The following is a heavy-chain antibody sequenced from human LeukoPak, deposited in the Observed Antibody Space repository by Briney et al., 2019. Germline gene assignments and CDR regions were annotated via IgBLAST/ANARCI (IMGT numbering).Heavy chain of an antibody. CDR2: IYYTGST. D-gene: IGHD3-16*01. CDR1: GDSFTNYF. V-gene: IGHV4-59*01. Sequence: SETLSLTCTVCGDSFTNYFSSWIRQPPGEGLEWIGSIYYTGSTNYNPSLQSRVTISLDTSQNHFSLTLNSVTAADTAVYYCARGKGDFGSWGQGTLVTVSS. J-gene: IGHJ4*02. CDR3: ARGKGDFGS.